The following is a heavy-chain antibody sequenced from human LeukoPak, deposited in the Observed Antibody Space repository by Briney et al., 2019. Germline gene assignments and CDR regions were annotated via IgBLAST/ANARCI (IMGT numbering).Heavy chain of an antibody. Sequence: GGSLRLSCAASGFTFSSSAMSWVRQAPGKGLEWVSAISGSGGSTYYADSVKGRFTISRDNSKNTLYLQMNSLRAEDTAVYYCAKVSVVPAATRWFDPWGQGTLVTVSS. CDR3: AKVSVVPAATRWFDP. CDR2: ISGSGGST. J-gene: IGHJ5*02. CDR1: GFTFSSSA. V-gene: IGHV3-23*01. D-gene: IGHD2-2*01.